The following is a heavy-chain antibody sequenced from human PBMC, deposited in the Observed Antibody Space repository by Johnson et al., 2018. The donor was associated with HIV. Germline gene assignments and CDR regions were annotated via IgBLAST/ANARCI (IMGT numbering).Heavy chain of an antibody. CDR1: GFTVSSNY. CDR3: ARSTGPYSTYYYDSPDPDAFDI. CDR2: IYSGGST. J-gene: IGHJ3*02. Sequence: MMLVESGGGLVQPGGSLRLSCAASGFTVSSNYMSWVRQAPGKGLEWVSVIYSGGSTYYADSVKGRFTISRDNSKNTLYLQMNSLRAEDTAVYYCARSTGPYSTYYYDSPDPDAFDIWGQGTMVTVSS. D-gene: IGHD3-22*01. V-gene: IGHV3-66*01.